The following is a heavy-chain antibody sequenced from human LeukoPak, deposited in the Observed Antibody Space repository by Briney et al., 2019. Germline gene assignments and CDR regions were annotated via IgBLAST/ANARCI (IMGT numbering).Heavy chain of an antibody. CDR2: IYSSGST. D-gene: IGHD5/OR15-5a*01. V-gene: IGHV4-30-4*02. CDR1: GVSITSGDSY. J-gene: IGHJ4*02. CDR3: Y. Sequence: SETLSLTCTVSGVSITSGDSYWSWIRQPPGKGLEWIGYIYSSGSTYYNPSLKSRVTIFLDTSKNKFYCARELSSVYDSGIAIDYWGQGTLVTVSS.